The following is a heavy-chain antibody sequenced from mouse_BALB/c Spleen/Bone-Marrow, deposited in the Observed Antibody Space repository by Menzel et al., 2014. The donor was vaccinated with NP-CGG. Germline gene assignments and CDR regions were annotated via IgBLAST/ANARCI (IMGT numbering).Heavy chain of an antibody. Sequence: QVQLKQSGAELVKPGASVKPSCRASGYTFTSYWMHWVKQRPGQGLEWIGEIIPSNGRTNYNEKFKSKATLTVDESSNTAYMQLSSLTSEDSAVYYCARWLLQYFDVWGAGTTVTVSS. V-gene: IGHV1S81*02. CDR2: IIPSNGRT. D-gene: IGHD2-3*01. CDR1: GYTFTSYW. CDR3: ARWLLQYFDV. J-gene: IGHJ1*01.